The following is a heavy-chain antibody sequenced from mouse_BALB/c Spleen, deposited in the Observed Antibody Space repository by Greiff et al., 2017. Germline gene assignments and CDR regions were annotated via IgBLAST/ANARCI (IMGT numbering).Heavy chain of an antibody. Sequence: LQQPGSELVRPGASVKLSCKASGYTFTSYWMHWVKQRHGQGLEWIGNIYPGSGSTNYDEKFKSKGTLTVDTSSSTAYMHLSSLTSEDSAVYYCTRGLTGYYYAMDYWGQGTSVTVSS. CDR2: IYPGSGST. V-gene: IGHV1S22*01. CDR1: GYTFTSYW. J-gene: IGHJ4*01. CDR3: TRGLTGYYYAMDY. D-gene: IGHD4-1*01.